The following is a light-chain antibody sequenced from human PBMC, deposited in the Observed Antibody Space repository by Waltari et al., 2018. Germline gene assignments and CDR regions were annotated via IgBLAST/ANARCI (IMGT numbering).Light chain of an antibody. CDR2: EVT. Sequence: QSALTQAASVSGSPGPSITMSCTGTNSDVGSYNLVSWYQQNPGEATKLMIFEVTKRPSGVSNRFTGSKSGNTASLTISGLQAEDEAHYYCFSYAGSRNWVFGGGTKLTVL. V-gene: IGLV2-23*02. CDR3: FSYAGSRNWV. CDR1: NSDVGSYNL. J-gene: IGLJ3*02.